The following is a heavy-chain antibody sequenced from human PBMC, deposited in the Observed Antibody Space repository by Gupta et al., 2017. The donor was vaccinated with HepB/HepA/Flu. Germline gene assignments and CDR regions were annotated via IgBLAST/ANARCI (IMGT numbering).Heavy chain of an antibody. Sequence: EVRLVESGGVLVQPGGSLRLPCAASGSSFSRHWMTWFRQVPGKGLEWVANIKDDGSEKHYVDSVKSRFTISRDNAKNSLYLQMDSLRDEDTAMYYCAKDTTFGNFWSGYLDAYDVWGQGTIVTVS. V-gene: IGHV3-7*01. CDR1: GSSFSRHW. D-gene: IGHD3-3*01. CDR2: IKDDGSEK. J-gene: IGHJ3*01. CDR3: AKDTTFGNFWSGYLDAYDV.